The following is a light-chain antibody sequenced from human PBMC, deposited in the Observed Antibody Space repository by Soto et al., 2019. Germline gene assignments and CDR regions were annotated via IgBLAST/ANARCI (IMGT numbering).Light chain of an antibody. CDR2: DVS. Sequence: QSALTQPRSVSGSPGQSVTISCTGTSSDVGGYNYVSWYQQHPGKAPKLMVYDVSERPSGVPDRFSGSKSVNTASLTISGLQAEDEADYYCCSYAGTYTFYVFGTGTQVTVL. CDR1: SSDVGGYNY. J-gene: IGLJ1*01. V-gene: IGLV2-11*01. CDR3: CSYAGTYTFYV.